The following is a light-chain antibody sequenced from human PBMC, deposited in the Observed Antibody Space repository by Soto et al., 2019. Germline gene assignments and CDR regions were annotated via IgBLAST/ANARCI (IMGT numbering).Light chain of an antibody. V-gene: IGLV1-40*01. CDR1: SSNIGAGYD. CDR2: GNS. CDR3: QSYDSSLSVVV. J-gene: IGLJ2*01. Sequence: QPVLTQPPSVSGAPGQRVTISCTGSSSNIGAGYDVHWYQQFPGTAPKLLIYGNSNRPSGVPDRFSGSKSGTSASLATTGLQAEDEADYYCQSYDSSLSVVVFGGGTKVTVL.